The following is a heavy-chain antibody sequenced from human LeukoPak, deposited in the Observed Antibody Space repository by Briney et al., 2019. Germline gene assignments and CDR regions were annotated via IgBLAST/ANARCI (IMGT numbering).Heavy chain of an antibody. V-gene: IGHV3-7*01. CDR3: ARVHQDCSGGSCNIHAFDI. Sequence: GGSLRLSCAASGFTFSSYWMSWVRLAPGEGLEWVANIKQDGSEKYYVDSVKGRFTISRDNAKNSLYLQMNSLRAEDTAVYYCARVHQDCSGGSCNIHAFDIWGQGTMVTVSS. D-gene: IGHD2-15*01. CDR1: GFTFSSYW. CDR2: IKQDGSEK. J-gene: IGHJ3*02.